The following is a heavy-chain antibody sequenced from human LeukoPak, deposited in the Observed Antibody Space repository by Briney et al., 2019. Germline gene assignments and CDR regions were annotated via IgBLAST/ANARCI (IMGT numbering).Heavy chain of an antibody. CDR1: GRSISIYS. CDR3: ARGAAVAVEEFFDY. J-gene: IGHJ4*02. D-gene: IGHD6-19*01. CDR2: IYTSGSP. V-gene: IGHV4-4*07. Sequence: SETLSLTCTVSGRSISIYSWSWIRQPAGKGLEWIGRIYTSGSPTYTPPLKGRVPMSVDTPKNQFSLKLSSVSAADTDVYYCARGAAVAVEEFFDYWGQGTLVTVSS.